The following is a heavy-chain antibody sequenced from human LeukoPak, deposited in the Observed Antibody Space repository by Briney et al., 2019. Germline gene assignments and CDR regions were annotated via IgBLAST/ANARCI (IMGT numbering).Heavy chain of an antibody. Sequence: VASVKVSCKASGGTFSSYAISWVRQAPGQGLEWMGRIIPILGIANYAQKFQGRVTITADKSTSTAYMELSSLRSEDTAVYYCARQGYSYGYRDYWGQGTLVTVSS. D-gene: IGHD5-18*01. CDR1: GGTFSSYA. CDR3: ARQGYSYGYRDY. V-gene: IGHV1-69*04. J-gene: IGHJ4*02. CDR2: IIPILGIA.